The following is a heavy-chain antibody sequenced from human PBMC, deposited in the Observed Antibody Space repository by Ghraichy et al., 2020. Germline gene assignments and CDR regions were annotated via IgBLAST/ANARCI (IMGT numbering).Heavy chain of an antibody. CDR3: ARRGYLSYYYMDV. J-gene: IGHJ6*03. CDR1: GGSISSGGYS. D-gene: IGHD3-22*01. V-gene: IGHV4-30-2*01. CDR2: IYHSGST. Sequence: SETLSLTCAVSGGSISSGGYSWSWIRQPPGKGLEWIGYIYHSGSTYYNPSLKSRVTISVDRSKNQFSLKLSSVTAADTAVYYCARRGYLSYYYMDVWGKGTTVTVSS.